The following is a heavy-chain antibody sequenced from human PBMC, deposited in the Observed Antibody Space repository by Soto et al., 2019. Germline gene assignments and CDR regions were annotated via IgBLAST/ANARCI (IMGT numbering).Heavy chain of an antibody. CDR2: IWYDGSNK. J-gene: IGHJ4*02. CDR3: ARAMSSSSPQGDY. D-gene: IGHD6-6*01. CDR1: GFTFSSYG. Sequence: GGSLRLSCAASGFTFSSYGMHWVRQAPGKGLEWVAVIWYDGSNKYYADSVKGRFTISRDNSKNTLYLQMNSLRAEDTAVYYCARAMSSSSPQGDYWGQGTLVTVSS. V-gene: IGHV3-33*01.